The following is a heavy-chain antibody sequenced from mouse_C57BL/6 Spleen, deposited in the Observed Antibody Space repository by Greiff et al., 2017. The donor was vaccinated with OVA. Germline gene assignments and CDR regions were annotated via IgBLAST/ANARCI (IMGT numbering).Heavy chain of an antibody. Sequence: VKLVESGAELVRPGASVTLSCKASGYTFTDYEMHWVKQTPVHGLEWIGAIDPETGGTAYNQKFKGKAILTADKSSSTAYMELRSLTSEDSAVYYCTRGGWEGGAWFAYWGQGTLVTVSA. J-gene: IGHJ3*01. CDR3: TRGGWEGGAWFAY. CDR1: GYTFTDYE. CDR2: IDPETGGT. V-gene: IGHV1-15*01. D-gene: IGHD3-3*01.